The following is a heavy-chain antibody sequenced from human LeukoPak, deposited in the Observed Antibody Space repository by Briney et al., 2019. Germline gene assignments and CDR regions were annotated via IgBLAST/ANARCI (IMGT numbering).Heavy chain of an antibody. D-gene: IGHD6-19*01. CDR3: ARVGSSGWYNYFDY. V-gene: IGHV4-59*01. J-gene: IGHJ4*02. CDR2: IYYSGST. CDR1: GGSISSYY. Sequence: SETLSLTCTVSGGSISSYYWSWIRQPPGKGLEWIGYIYYSGSTNYNPSLKSRVTISVDTSKTPFSLKLSSVTAADTAVYYCARVGSSGWYNYFDYWGQGTLVTVSS.